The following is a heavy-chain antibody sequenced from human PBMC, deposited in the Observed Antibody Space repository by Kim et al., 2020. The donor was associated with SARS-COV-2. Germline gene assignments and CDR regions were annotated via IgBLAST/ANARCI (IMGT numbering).Heavy chain of an antibody. CDR2: IKHDGSET. Sequence: GGSLRLSCATSGFTFGHYWMSWVRQAPGKGLEWVANIKHDGSETYSVDSVKGRFTISRDNAKNSLFLQMNSLRAEDTAVYYCARDTDSFDFLGQGTLVTV. V-gene: IGHV3-7*03. D-gene: IGHD3-22*01. CDR3: ARDTDSFDF. CDR1: GFTFGHYW. J-gene: IGHJ4*02.